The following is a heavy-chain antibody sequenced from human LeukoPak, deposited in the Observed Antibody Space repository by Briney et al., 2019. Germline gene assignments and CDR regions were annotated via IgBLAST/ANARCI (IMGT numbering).Heavy chain of an antibody. D-gene: IGHD1-14*01. J-gene: IGHJ4*02. V-gene: IGHV3-74*01. CDR2: IASDGSTT. CDR3: GRDSRYSIDS. Sequence: PGGSLRLSCAASGFTFGTYGMHWVRQAPGKGLVWVSRIASDGSTTTYADSVKGRFTISRDNAKNTLYLQMNSLRAEDTAVYYCGRDSRYSIDSWGQGTLVTVSS. CDR1: GFTFGTYG.